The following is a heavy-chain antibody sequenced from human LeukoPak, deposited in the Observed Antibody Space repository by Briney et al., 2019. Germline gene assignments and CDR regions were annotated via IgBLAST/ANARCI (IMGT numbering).Heavy chain of an antibody. CDR2: IHYSGST. Sequence: PSETLSLTCTVSGGSISNYYWSWIRQPPEKGLEWIAYIHYSGSTNYNPSLKSRVTISVDTSKNQFSLKLSSVTAADTAVYYCARQVTTVVTPETPVYYFDYWGQGTLVTVSS. J-gene: IGHJ4*02. D-gene: IGHD4-23*01. V-gene: IGHV4-59*08. CDR3: ARQVTTVVTPETPVYYFDY. CDR1: GGSISNYY.